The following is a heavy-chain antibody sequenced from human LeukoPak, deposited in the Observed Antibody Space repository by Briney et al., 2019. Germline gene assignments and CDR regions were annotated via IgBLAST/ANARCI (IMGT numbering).Heavy chain of an antibody. CDR1: GYAFTNYG. Sequence: ASLRVSCKASGYAFTNYGISWVRQAPGQGLEWMGWIRTDNGNTDYAQKFQGRVTMTTDTSTSTAYMELRSLRADDTAVYYCAIDHGGVIMDISLDSWGQGPLVTVSS. CDR2: IRTDNGNT. J-gene: IGHJ4*02. D-gene: IGHD2-2*03. CDR3: AIDHGGVIMDISLDS. V-gene: IGHV1-18*01.